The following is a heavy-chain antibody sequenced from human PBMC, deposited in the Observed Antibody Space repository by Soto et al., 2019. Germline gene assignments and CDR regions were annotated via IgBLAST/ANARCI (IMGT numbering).Heavy chain of an antibody. J-gene: IGHJ6*02. Sequence: PGESLKISCXGSGYSFTSYWISWVRQMPGKGLEWMGRIDPSYSYTNYSPSFQGHVTISADKSISTAYLQWSSLKASDTAMYYCARQGAAAGTNYYYGMDVWGQGTTVTVSS. CDR1: GYSFTSYW. CDR2: IDPSYSYT. V-gene: IGHV5-10-1*01. D-gene: IGHD6-13*01. CDR3: ARQGAAAGTNYYYGMDV.